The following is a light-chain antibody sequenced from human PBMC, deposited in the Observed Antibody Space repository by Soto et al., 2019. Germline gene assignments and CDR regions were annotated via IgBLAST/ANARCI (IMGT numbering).Light chain of an antibody. J-gene: IGLJ2*01. Sequence: QSALTQPASVSGTPGQSIAISCTGNSSDVGSYNSVSWYQQFPGKAPKLILYAVTNRPSGVSNRFSVSNSGNTASLTISVHQAEDEADYCCSSYTSSATLVFGVGTKLTVL. CDR1: SSDVGSYNS. CDR2: AVT. V-gene: IGLV2-14*01. CDR3: SSYTSSATLV.